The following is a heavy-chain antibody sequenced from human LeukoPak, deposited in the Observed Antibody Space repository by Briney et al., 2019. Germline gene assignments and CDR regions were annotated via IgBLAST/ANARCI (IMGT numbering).Heavy chain of an antibody. CDR3: ASSSVEMATIKLFDY. CDR1: GGSISSYY. CDR2: INHSGST. D-gene: IGHD5-24*01. V-gene: IGHV4-34*01. Sequence: PSETLSLTCTVSGGSISSYYWSWIRQPPGKGLEWIGEINHSGSTNYNPSLKSRVTISVDTSKNQFSLKLSSVTAADTAVYYCASSSVEMATIKLFDYWGQGTLVTVSS. J-gene: IGHJ4*02.